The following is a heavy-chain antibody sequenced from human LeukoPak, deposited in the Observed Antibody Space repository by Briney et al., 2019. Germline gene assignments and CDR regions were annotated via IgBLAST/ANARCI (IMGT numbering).Heavy chain of an antibody. CDR3: ARVVSYYGSGSYSGAWYFDY. J-gene: IGHJ4*02. D-gene: IGHD3-10*01. CDR1: GFTFSSYE. CDR2: ISSSGNTI. V-gene: IGHV3-48*03. Sequence: GGSLRLSCAASGFTFSSYEMNWVRQAPGKGLEWVSYISSSGNTIYYADSVKGRFTISRDNAKNSLYLQMNSLRAEDTAVYYCARVVSYYGSGSYSGAWYFDYWGQGTLVTVSS.